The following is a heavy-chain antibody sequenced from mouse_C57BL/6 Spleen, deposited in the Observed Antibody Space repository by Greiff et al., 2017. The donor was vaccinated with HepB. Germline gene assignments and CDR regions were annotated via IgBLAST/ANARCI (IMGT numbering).Heavy chain of an antibody. V-gene: IGHV1-72*01. J-gene: IGHJ1*03. Sequence: VQLQQPGAELVKPGASVKLSCKASGYTFTSYWMHWVKQRPGRGLEWIGRIDPNSGGTKYNEKFKSKATLTVDKPSSTAYMQLSSLTSEDSAVYYWARLFDYGSSYHWYFDVWGTGTTVTVSS. D-gene: IGHD1-1*01. CDR1: GYTFTSYW. CDR2: IDPNSGGT. CDR3: ARLFDYGSSYHWYFDV.